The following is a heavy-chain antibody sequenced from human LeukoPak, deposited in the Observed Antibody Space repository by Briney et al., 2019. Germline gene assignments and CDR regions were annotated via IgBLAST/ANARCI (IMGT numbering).Heavy chain of an antibody. Sequence: SVKVSCKASGGTFSSYAISWVGQAPGQGLEWMGRIIPILGIANYAQKFQGRVTITADKSTSTAYMELSSLRSEDTAVYYCATGRIAAAGTTYYYYGMDVWGQGTTVTVSS. CDR3: ATGRIAAAGTTYYYYGMDV. CDR1: GGTFSSYA. CDR2: IIPILGIA. V-gene: IGHV1-69*04. J-gene: IGHJ6*02. D-gene: IGHD6-13*01.